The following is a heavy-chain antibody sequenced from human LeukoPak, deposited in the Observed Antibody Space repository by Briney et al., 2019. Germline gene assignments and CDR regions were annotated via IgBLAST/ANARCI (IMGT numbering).Heavy chain of an antibody. Sequence: GGSLRLSCAASGFTFSSYAMSWVRQAPGKGLEWVSAISGSGGSTYYADSVKGRFTISSDNSKNTLYLQMNSLRAEDTAVYYCAKRNLAAGFARTPYFDYWGQGTLVTVSS. CDR2: ISGSGGST. V-gene: IGHV3-23*01. CDR3: AKRNLAAGFARTPYFDY. CDR1: GFTFSSYA. J-gene: IGHJ4*02. D-gene: IGHD6-13*01.